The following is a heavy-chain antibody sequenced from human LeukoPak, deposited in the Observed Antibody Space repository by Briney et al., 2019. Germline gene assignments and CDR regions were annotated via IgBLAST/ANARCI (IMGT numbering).Heavy chain of an antibody. D-gene: IGHD2/OR15-2a*01. J-gene: IGHJ6*03. Sequence: TLSLTWTGSGCSISSGDYYWSWLRPPPGEGREWIGYIYYCGSTYYTPSRKSRATISVDTCKNQISLQLSSVTAADTAVYYCASRGKVSSQAPYYYSMDVWGKGTTVTVSS. CDR1: GCSISSGDYY. CDR2: IYYCGST. V-gene: IGHV4-30-4*08. CDR3: ASRGKVSSQAPYYYSMDV.